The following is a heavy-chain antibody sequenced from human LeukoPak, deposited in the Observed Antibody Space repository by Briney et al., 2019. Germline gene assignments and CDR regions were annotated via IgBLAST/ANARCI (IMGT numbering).Heavy chain of an antibody. J-gene: IGHJ4*02. CDR2: ISYDGSNK. CDR3: ARERGLDY. Sequence: GGSLRLSCAASGFTFSSYGMHWVRQAPGKGLEWVAVISYDGSNKYYVDSVKGRFTISRDNSKNTLYLQMNSLRAKDTAVYYCARERGLDYWGQGTLVTVSS. V-gene: IGHV3-30*03. CDR1: GFTFSSYG. D-gene: IGHD3-10*01.